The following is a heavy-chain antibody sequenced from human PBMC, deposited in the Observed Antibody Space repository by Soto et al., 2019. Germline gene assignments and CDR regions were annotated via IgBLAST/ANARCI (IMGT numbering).Heavy chain of an antibody. CDR2: ISAYNGNT. J-gene: IGHJ5*02. V-gene: IGHV1-18*01. D-gene: IGHD2-2*01. CDR3: ARSSCSSTSCYRGRIANWFDP. CDR1: GYTFTSYG. Sequence: GASVKVSCKASGYTFTSYGISWVRQAPGQGLEWMGWISAYNGNTNYAQKLQGRVTMTTDTSTSTAYMGLRSLRSDDTAVYYCARSSCSSTSCYRGRIANWFDPWGQGTLVTVSS.